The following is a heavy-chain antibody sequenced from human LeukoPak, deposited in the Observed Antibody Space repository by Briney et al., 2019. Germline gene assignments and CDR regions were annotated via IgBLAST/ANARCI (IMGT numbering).Heavy chain of an antibody. J-gene: IGHJ3*02. CDR2: IIPIFGTA. CDR1: GGTFSSYA. V-gene: IGHV1-69*05. CDR3: AAPLTGYCGGDCYSGAFDI. D-gene: IGHD2-21*01. Sequence: SSVKVSCKASGGTFSSYAISWVRQAPGQGLEWMGGIIPIFGTANYAQKFQGRVTITTDESTSTAYMELSSLRSEDTAVYYCAAPLTGYCGGDCYSGAFDIWGQGTMVTVSS.